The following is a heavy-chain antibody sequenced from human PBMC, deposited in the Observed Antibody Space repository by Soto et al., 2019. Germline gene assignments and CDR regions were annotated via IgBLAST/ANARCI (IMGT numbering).Heavy chain of an antibody. D-gene: IGHD2-2*02. CDR3: AKGWESGYCSSTSCYTFDY. CDR2: ISGSGGST. J-gene: IGHJ4*02. Sequence: EVQLLESGGGLVQPGGSLRLSCAASGFTFSSYAMSWVRQAPGKGLEWVSAISGSGGSTYYADSVKGRFTISRDNSKNTLYLQMNSLRAEDTAVYYCAKGWESGYCSSTSCYTFDYWGQGTLVTVYS. CDR1: GFTFSSYA. V-gene: IGHV3-23*01.